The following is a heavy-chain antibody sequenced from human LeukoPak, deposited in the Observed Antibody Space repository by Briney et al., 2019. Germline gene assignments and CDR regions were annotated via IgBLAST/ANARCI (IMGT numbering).Heavy chain of an antibody. D-gene: IGHD3-22*01. CDR2: MNPNSGNT. CDR1: GYTFTSYD. Sequence: GASVKVSCKASGYTFTSYDINWVRQATGQGLEWMGWMNPNSGNTGYARKFQGRVTMTRNTSISTAYMELSSLRSEDTAVYYCARGRSYYYDSSGYYREYYFDYWGQGTLVTVSS. CDR3: ARGRSYYYDSSGYYREYYFDY. V-gene: IGHV1-8*01. J-gene: IGHJ4*02.